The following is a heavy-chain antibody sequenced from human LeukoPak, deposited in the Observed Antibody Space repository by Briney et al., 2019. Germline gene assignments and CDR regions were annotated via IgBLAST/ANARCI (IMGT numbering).Heavy chain of an antibody. V-gene: IGHV6-1*01. D-gene: IGHD3-16*01. CDR1: GDIFSSSSSA. CDR2: TYYRSKWYN. J-gene: IGHJ4*02. Sequence: SQTLSLTCALSGDIFSSSSSAWNWVRQSPSRGVEWLGRTYYRSKWYNDYAESVKSRIAINPDTSKNQFSLHLDSVTPEDTAVYYCVRGGHFDYWGQGTLVTVSS. CDR3: VRGGHFDY.